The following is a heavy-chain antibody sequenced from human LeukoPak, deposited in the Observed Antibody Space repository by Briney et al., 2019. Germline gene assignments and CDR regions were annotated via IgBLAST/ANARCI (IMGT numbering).Heavy chain of an antibody. D-gene: IGHD2-2*01. CDR3: ARDGRPDIVVVPAAPYYYYYGMDV. Sequence: PGGSLRLSCSASGFIFSNYAIHWVRQAPGKGLEFVSAIGSNGESTYYADSVKGRFTISRDNSKNTLYLQMNSLRAEDTAVYYCARDGRPDIVVVPAAPYYYYYGMDVWGQGTTVTVSS. CDR1: GFIFSNYA. CDR2: IGSNGEST. J-gene: IGHJ6*02. V-gene: IGHV3-64*04.